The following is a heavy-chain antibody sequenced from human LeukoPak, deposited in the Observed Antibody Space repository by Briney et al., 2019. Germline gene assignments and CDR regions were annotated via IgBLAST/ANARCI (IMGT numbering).Heavy chain of an antibody. Sequence: GGSLRLSCAASGFTFSSYRMHWVRQAPGKGLVWVSRINSDGSSTSYADSVKGRFTISRDNAKNSLYLQMNSLRAEDTGIYYCARSRGLYGDPLDYWGQGTLVTVSS. J-gene: IGHJ4*02. CDR3: ARSRGLYGDPLDY. V-gene: IGHV3-74*01. D-gene: IGHD4-17*01. CDR1: GFTFSSYR. CDR2: INSDGSST.